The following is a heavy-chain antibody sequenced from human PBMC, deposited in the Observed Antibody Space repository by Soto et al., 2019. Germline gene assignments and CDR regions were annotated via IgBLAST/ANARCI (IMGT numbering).Heavy chain of an antibody. J-gene: IGHJ4*02. CDR2: VSASGTGT. CDR3: ARDQGASYGLYYFDY. V-gene: IGHV3-23*01. Sequence: GSLRLSCGASGFTFRSYAMSWVRQAPGKGLEWVSAVSASGTGTYYSDSVKGRFTISRDNSKDTLYLQMNSLRAEDTALYYCARDQGASYGLYYFDYWGQGTLVTVSS. CDR1: GFTFRSYA. D-gene: IGHD5-18*01.